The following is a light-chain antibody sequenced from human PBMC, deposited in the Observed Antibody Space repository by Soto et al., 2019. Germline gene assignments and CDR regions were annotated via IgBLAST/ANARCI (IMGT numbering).Light chain of an antibody. CDR2: GAT. V-gene: IGKV1-9*01. CDR1: QAISIS. Sequence: DIQRTQSPSLLSAAVGDRVTITFRASQAISISLAWYQQRPGEAPKLLIYGATTLQSGVRSGFSGSGSGTEFTLTINSLQPEDFATYYCQQLHSYPLTFGGGTKVDIK. J-gene: IGKJ4*01. CDR3: QQLHSYPLT.